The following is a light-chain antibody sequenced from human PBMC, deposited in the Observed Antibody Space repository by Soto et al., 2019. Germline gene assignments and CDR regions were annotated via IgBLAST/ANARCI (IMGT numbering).Light chain of an antibody. V-gene: IGKV3-20*01. Sequence: EIVLTQSPGTLSLSPGERATLSCRASQSVSNSYLAWYQQKPGQAPRLLIYDSSSRATCIPYRFSGSRSGTDFTLTISRLEPEDFAVYYCQQYHNSQYTFGQGTKLEIK. CDR3: QQYHNSQYT. CDR2: DSS. J-gene: IGKJ2*01. CDR1: QSVSNSY.